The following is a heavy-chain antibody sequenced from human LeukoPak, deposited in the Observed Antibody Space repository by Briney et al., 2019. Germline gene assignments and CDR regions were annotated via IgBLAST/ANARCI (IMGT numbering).Heavy chain of an antibody. CDR2: IYPGDSDP. Sequence: GESLKISCKGSGYSFTSYWIGWVRQMPGKGLGWRGIIYPGDSDPRYSPSFHGQVTISADKSISTAYLQWSSLKASDTAMYYCAITYSSLSFSFDPWGQGTLVTVSS. D-gene: IGHD6-13*01. CDR1: GYSFTSYW. V-gene: IGHV5-51*01. CDR3: AITYSSLSFSFDP. J-gene: IGHJ5*02.